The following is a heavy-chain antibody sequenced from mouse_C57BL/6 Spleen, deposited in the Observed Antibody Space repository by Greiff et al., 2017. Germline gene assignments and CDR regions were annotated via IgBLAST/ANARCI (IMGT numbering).Heavy chain of an antibody. J-gene: IGHJ4*01. Sequence: QVQLQQSGAELVRPGASVTLSCKASGYTFTDYEMHWVKQTPVHGLEWIGAIDPETGGTAYNQKFKGKAILTADKSSSPAYMELRSLTSEDSAVYYCTRSNYYGSSRYAIDYWGQGTSVTVSS. CDR1: GYTFTDYE. CDR2: IDPETGGT. D-gene: IGHD1-1*01. CDR3: TRSNYYGSSRYAIDY. V-gene: IGHV1-15*01.